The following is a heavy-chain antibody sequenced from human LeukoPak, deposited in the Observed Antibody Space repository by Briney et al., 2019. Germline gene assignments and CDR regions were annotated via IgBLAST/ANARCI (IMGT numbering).Heavy chain of an antibody. J-gene: IGHJ4*02. Sequence: GGSLRLSCAASGFNFGNYWMSWVRQAPGEGLEWVANIKQDESEKDYVDSVRGRFTISRDDAQNSLYLQMNSLRAEDTALYYCATYSGVHHKTFDDWGQGTLVTVSS. V-gene: IGHV3-7*03. CDR2: IKQDESEK. CDR1: GFNFGNYW. D-gene: IGHD1-26*01. CDR3: ATYSGVHHKTFDD.